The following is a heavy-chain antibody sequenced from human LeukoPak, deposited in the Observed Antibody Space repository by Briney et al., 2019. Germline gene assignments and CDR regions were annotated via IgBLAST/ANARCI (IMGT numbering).Heavy chain of an antibody. CDR1: GYTFTSYG. V-gene: IGHV1-18*01. J-gene: IGHJ6*02. D-gene: IGHD6-13*01. Sequence: ASVKVSCKASGYTFTSYGISWVRQAPGQGLEWMGWISAYNGNTNYAQKLQGRVIMTTDTSTSTAYMELRSLRSDDTAVYYCASGVAAATLYGMDVWGQGTTVTVSS. CDR3: ASGVAAATLYGMDV. CDR2: ISAYNGNT.